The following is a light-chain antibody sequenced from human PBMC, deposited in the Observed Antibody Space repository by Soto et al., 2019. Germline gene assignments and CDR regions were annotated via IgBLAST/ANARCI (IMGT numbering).Light chain of an antibody. CDR2: EVT. J-gene: IGLJ1*01. CDR3: CANTSSNSIV. Sequence: QSALTQPASVSGSRGQSITISCTGTSSDVGGYNYVSWYQQHPGKAPKLIVYEVTNRPSGVSNRFSGSKSGNTASLTIYGLQAYDEADYSTCANTSSNSIVFVPGTMDT. V-gene: IGLV2-14*01. CDR1: SSDVGGYNY.